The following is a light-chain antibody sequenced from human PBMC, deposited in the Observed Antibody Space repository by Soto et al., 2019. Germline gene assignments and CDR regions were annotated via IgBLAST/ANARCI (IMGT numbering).Light chain of an antibody. J-gene: IGLJ1*01. CDR3: SSYTSSSSYV. CDR1: SSDVSGYNY. V-gene: IGLV2-14*01. Sequence: QSVLTKPASVTGSPGGSITISCTGTSSDVSGYNYVSWYQQHPGKAPKLMIYDVSNRPSGVSNRFSGSKSGNTASLTISGLQAEDEADYYCSSYTSSSSYVFGTGTKVTVL. CDR2: DVS.